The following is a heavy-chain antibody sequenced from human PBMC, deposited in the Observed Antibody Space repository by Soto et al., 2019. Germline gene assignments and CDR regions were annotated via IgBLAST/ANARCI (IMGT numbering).Heavy chain of an antibody. V-gene: IGHV1-8*01. CDR2: MNPNSGNT. Sequence: ASVKVSCKASGYSITSYDIYWVRQATGQEQEWMGWMNPNSGNTGYAQKFQGRVTLTRDTSASTVYMQLSSLTSEDTAMYYCAKATAGNY. D-gene: IGHD1-1*01. J-gene: IGHJ6*03. CDR1: GYSITSYD. CDR3: AKATAGNY.